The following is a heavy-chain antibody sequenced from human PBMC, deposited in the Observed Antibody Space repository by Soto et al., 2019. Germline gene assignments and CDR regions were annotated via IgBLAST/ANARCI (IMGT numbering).Heavy chain of an antibody. D-gene: IGHD1-1*01. CDR3: AKDAREDWIFVVYYFDY. V-gene: IGHV3-30*18. CDR2: ISYDGSNK. CDR1: GFTFSSYG. J-gene: IGHJ4*02. Sequence: QVQLVESGGGVVQPGTSLRLSCAASGFTFSSYGMHWVRQAPGKGLEWVAVISYDGSNKYYADSVKGRFTISRDNSKNTLYLQMNSLRPEDTAMYFCAKDAREDWIFVVYYFDYWGQGTLVTVSS.